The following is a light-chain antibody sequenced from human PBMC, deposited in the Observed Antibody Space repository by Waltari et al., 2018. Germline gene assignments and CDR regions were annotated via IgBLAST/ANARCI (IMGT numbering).Light chain of an antibody. CDR3: QQYHDSPRT. Sequence: EIVLARSPGTLSLSPGDRATLSCRASQSVSSSNLAWYQQRPGQAPRLRIYDASLRATGVPDRFSGSGSGTDFTLSISRLEPEDFAVYYCQQYHDSPRTFGQGTKVEIK. V-gene: IGKV3-20*01. J-gene: IGKJ1*01. CDR2: DAS. CDR1: QSVSSSN.